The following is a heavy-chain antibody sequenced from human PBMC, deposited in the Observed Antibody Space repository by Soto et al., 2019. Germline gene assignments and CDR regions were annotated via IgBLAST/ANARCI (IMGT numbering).Heavy chain of an antibody. Sequence: QPGGSLRLSCAGSGFTFSTFDIHWVRQAPGKGLEWVSGIGTLSDTSYAASVQGRFTISRQNAKNSVYLQMNSLRAGDTAFYYCARGRSFSYDSTPPPMFDPWGQGTLVTVSS. CDR1: GFTFSTFD. J-gene: IGHJ5*02. CDR3: ARGRSFSYDSTPPPMFDP. V-gene: IGHV3-13*01. CDR2: IGTLSDT. D-gene: IGHD3-10*01.